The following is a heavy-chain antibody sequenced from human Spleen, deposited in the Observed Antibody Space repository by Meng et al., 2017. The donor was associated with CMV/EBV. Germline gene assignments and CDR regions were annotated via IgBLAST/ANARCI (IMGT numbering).Heavy chain of an antibody. CDR2: IYRSGST. CDR1: GYSISSGYY. V-gene: IGHV4-38-2*02. CDR3: ARHEIGLPEDY. D-gene: IGHD2-15*01. Sequence: SETLSLTCTVSGYSISSGYYWGWIRQPPGKGLEWIGSIYRSGSTYYNPSLKSRVTISVDTSKNQFSLKVSSVTAADTAVYYCARHEIGLPEDYWGRGTLVTVSS. J-gene: IGHJ4*02.